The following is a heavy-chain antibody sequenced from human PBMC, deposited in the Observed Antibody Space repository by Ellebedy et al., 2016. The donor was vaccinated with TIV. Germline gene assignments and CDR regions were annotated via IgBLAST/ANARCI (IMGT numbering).Heavy chain of an antibody. CDR1: GYTFTGYY. Sequence: AASVKVSCKASGYTFTGYYMHWARQAPGQELEWMGWINPNSGGTNYSQKFQGWVTMTRDTSISTAYMELSRLRSDDTAVYYCARDQVGGLYGMDVWGQGTTVTVSS. V-gene: IGHV1-2*04. D-gene: IGHD1-26*01. CDR3: ARDQVGGLYGMDV. J-gene: IGHJ6*02. CDR2: INPNSGGT.